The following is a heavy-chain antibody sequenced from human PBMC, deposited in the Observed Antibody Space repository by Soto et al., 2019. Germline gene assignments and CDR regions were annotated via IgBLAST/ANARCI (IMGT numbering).Heavy chain of an antibody. J-gene: IGHJ4*02. CDR3: ARSPRGYSSY. CDR2: IYYSGST. CDR1: RGSISSYY. V-gene: IGHV4-59*01. Sequence: SETLSLTCTVSRGSISSYYRTWIRQPPGKGLEWIGYIYYSGSTNYNPSLKSRVTISVDTSKNQCSVKLSSVTAADTAVYYFARSPRGYSSYWGQGTRVTVSS. D-gene: IGHD5-18*01.